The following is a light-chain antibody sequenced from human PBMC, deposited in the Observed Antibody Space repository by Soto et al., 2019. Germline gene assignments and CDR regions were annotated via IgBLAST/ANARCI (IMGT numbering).Light chain of an antibody. CDR2: GVN. Sequence: QSVLTQPPSASGSPGQSVTISCTGTSSDVGSYNYVSWYQQHPDKAPKLIIYGVNERPSGVPDRFSGSKSGNTASLTVSGLQAEDEADYYCTSYAGSNNPVVFGGGTKVTVL. V-gene: IGLV2-8*01. J-gene: IGLJ3*02. CDR3: TSYAGSNNPVV. CDR1: SSDVGSYNY.